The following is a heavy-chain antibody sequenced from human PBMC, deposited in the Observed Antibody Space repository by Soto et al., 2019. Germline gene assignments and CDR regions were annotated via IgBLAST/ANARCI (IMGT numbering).Heavy chain of an antibody. D-gene: IGHD6-19*01. CDR1: GFTFSSYA. J-gene: IGHJ4*02. CDR2: ISGSGGST. CDR3: AKGRYSSGWYDYLDY. Sequence: PGGSLRLSCAAPGFTFSSYAMSWVRQAPGKGLEWVSAISGSGGSTYYADSVKGRFTISRDNSKNTLYLQMNSLRAEDTAVYYCAKGRYSSGWYDYLDYWGQGTLVTVSS. V-gene: IGHV3-23*01.